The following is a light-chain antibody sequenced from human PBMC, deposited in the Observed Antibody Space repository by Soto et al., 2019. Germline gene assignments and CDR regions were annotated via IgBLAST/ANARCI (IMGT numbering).Light chain of an antibody. J-gene: IGKJ2*01. Sequence: EIVMTQSPATLSVSPGERATLSCRASQSVSSNLAWDQQKPGQAPRLLIYGASTRATGIPARFSGSGSGTEFTLTISSLQSEDFAVYSCQQYHNWPPYTFGQGTKLEIK. CDR2: GAS. CDR3: QQYHNWPPYT. CDR1: QSVSSN. V-gene: IGKV3-15*01.